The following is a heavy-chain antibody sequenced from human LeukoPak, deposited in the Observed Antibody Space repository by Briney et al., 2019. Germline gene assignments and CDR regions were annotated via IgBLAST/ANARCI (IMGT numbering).Heavy chain of an antibody. CDR3: ASPPADYYDSRDYFDY. D-gene: IGHD3-22*01. Sequence: SVTVSCKASGGTFSSYVISWVRQAPGKGVEGMGRIIPILSIANYAQKFHGIITITADKSTSTSYMELSSLRSDDTAVYYCASPPADYYDSRDYFDYWGQGTLVTVSS. CDR1: GGTFSSYV. J-gene: IGHJ4*02. CDR2: IIPILSIA. V-gene: IGHV1-69*04.